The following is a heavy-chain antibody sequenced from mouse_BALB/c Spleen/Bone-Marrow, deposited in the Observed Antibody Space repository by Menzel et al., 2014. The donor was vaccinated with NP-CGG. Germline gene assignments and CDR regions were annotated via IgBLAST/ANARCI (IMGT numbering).Heavy chain of an antibody. V-gene: IGHV4-1*02. CDR3: ARPGYYGYQDV. D-gene: IGHD1-2*01. CDR2: INPESSTI. CDR1: GFDFSRYW. J-gene: IGHJ1*01. Sequence: DVHLVESGGGLVQPGGSLKLSCAASGFDFSRYWMIWVRQAPGKGLEWIGEINPESSTINYTPSLKDKFIISRDNAKNALYLQMSKVRSEDTALYYCARPGYYGYQDVWGAGTTVTVSS.